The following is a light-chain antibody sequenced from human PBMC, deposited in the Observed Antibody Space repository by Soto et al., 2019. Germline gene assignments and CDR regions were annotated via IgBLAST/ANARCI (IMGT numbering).Light chain of an antibody. CDR2: GAS. CDR1: QSISSN. J-gene: IGKJ1*01. V-gene: IGKV3-15*01. CDR3: QQYNYWPPWT. Sequence: EIVMTQSPATLSVSPGERATLSCRASQSISSNLAWYQQKPGQAPRLLIYGASTRATGIPDRFSGSGSGTEFTLTISRLQSEDFAAYYCQQYNYWPPWTFGQGTKVEIK.